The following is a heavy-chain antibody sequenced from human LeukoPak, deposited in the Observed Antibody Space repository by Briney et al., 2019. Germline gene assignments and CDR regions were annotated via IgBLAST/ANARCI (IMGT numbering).Heavy chain of an antibody. D-gene: IGHD2-15*01. V-gene: IGHV1-69*04. CDR3: ASQRYCSGGSCYYNWFDP. CDR2: IIPILGIA. Sequence: SVKVSCKASGGTFSSYAISWVRQAPGQGLEWMGRIIPILGIANYAQKFQGRVTITADKSTSTAYMELSSLRSEDTAVYYCASQRYCSGGSCYYNWFDPWGQGTLVTVSS. J-gene: IGHJ5*02. CDR1: GGTFSSYA.